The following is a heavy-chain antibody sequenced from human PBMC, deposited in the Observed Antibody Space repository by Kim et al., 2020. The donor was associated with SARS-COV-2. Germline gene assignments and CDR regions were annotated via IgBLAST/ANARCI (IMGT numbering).Heavy chain of an antibody. D-gene: IGHD5-12*01. V-gene: IGHV4-39*01. Sequence: NPSLKSRVTISVDTSKNQFSLKLSSVTAADTAVYYCASRLGGYSGYDSDYWGQGTLVTVSS. CDR3: ASRLGGYSGYDSDY. J-gene: IGHJ4*02.